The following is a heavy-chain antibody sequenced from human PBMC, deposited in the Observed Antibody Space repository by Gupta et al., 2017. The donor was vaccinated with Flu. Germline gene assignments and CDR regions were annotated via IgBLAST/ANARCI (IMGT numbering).Heavy chain of an antibody. Sequence: EVQLLESGGGLVQPGGSLRLSGAASGFTFSSYAMSWVRQAPGKGLEWVSAISGSGGSTDDADSVKGRFTISRENSKNTLYMQMNRLRAEDTAVDDCAKDDGYSGYGGQGTLVTVSS. CDR1: GFTFSSYA. CDR3: AKDDGYSGY. V-gene: IGHV3-23*01. D-gene: IGHD5-18*01. J-gene: IGHJ4*02. CDR2: ISGSGGST.